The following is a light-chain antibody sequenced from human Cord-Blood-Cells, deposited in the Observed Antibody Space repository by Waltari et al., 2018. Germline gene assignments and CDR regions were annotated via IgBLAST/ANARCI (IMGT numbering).Light chain of an antibody. CDR2: GAS. J-gene: IGKJ2*01. CDR1: QSVSSN. V-gene: IGKV3-15*01. Sequence: EIVMTQSPATLSVSPVERDTLSCRASQSVSSNLAWYQQKPGQAPRLLIYGASTRATGIPARFSGSGSGTEFTLTISSLQSEDFAVYYCQQYNNWPPYTFGQGTKLEIK. CDR3: QQYNNWPPYT.